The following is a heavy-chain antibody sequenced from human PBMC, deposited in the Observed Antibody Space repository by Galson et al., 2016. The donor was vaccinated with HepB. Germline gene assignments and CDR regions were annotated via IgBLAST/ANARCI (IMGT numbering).Heavy chain of an antibody. CDR2: IYYSGST. V-gene: IGHV4-59*01. D-gene: IGHD3-9*01. Sequence: TLSLTCTVSGGSMSTYYWSWIRQPPGKGLEWIGYIYYSGSTNCNPSLKSRVTISVDTSKNQFSLKLSSVTAADTAVYLCARSALDYGISAADYRPLAMDVWGQGTTVTVS. CDR1: GGSMSTYY. J-gene: IGHJ6*02. CDR3: ARSALDYGISAADYRPLAMDV.